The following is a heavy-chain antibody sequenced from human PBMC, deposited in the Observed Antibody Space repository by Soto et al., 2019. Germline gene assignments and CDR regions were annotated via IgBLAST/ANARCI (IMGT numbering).Heavy chain of an antibody. CDR2: ISYDGGSK. CDR3: AKEQLAMTVVVADYFDS. CDR1: GFTFSTYG. J-gene: IGHJ4*02. V-gene: IGHV3-30*18. D-gene: IGHD3-22*01. Sequence: ESVGGVVQPGKSLRLSCAASGFTFSTYGIHWVRQAPGKGLEWVALISYDGGSKYYGDSVKGRFIISRDNSHNTVSLQMNSMRADETAVYFCAKEQLAMTVVVADYFDSWGQGTLVTVSS.